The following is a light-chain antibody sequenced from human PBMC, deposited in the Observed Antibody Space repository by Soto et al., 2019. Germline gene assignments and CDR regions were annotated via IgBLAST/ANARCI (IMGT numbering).Light chain of an antibody. Sequence: QSALTQPASVSGSPGQSITISCSGTSSDVGGYIYVSWYQQHPGKVPRLIIFDVSNRPSGVSNRFSGSQSGNTASLPISGLQAEDEADYYCSSYTSSSTLEVFGTGTKLTVL. J-gene: IGLJ1*01. V-gene: IGLV2-14*03. CDR1: SSDVGGYIY. CDR2: DVS. CDR3: SSYTSSSTLEV.